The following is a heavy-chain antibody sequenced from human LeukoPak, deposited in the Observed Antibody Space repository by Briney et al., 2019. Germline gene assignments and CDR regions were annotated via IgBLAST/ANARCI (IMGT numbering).Heavy chain of an antibody. CDR2: INYSGST. V-gene: IGHV4-59*01. J-gene: IGHJ4*02. Sequence: SETLSLTCTVSGDSISDSYWSWIRQPPGMGLEWIGYINYSGSTKYNPSLKSRVTISVDTPKNQFSLKLSSVTAADTAVYYCARGVRPDYWGQGTLVTVSS. CDR3: ARGVRPDY. CDR1: GDSISDSY.